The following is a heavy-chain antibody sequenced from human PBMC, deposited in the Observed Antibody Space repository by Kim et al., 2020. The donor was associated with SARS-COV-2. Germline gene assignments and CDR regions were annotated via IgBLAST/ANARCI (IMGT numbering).Heavy chain of an antibody. CDR2: IYYSGRT. CDR1: GGSISSSSYY. J-gene: IGHJ4*02. V-gene: IGHV4-39*01. CDR3: ARHVTPSYYYDSSGYH. Sequence: SETLSLTCTVSGGSISSSSYYWGWIRQPPGKGLEWIGSIYYSGRTYNNPSLQSRVTISVDTSKNQFSLNLSSVTAADTAVYYCARHVTPSYYYDSSGYHWGRGTLVTVS. D-gene: IGHD3-22*01.